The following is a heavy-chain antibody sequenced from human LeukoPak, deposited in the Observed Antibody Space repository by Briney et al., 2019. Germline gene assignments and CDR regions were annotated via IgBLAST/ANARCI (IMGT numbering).Heavy chain of an antibody. V-gene: IGHV3-53*01. J-gene: IGHJ4*02. CDR3: AKLKGWYGDGCFDC. D-gene: IGHD6-19*01. CDR1: GFTVSSNY. CDR2: IYIDGRT. Sequence: PGGSLRLSCAASGFTVSSNYIGSVRQAPGKGLEWVSVIYIDGRTYYADSVKGRFTISRDKSKNTLFLQMNSLRAEDTAVYYCAKLKGWYGDGCFDCWGQGTLVSVSS.